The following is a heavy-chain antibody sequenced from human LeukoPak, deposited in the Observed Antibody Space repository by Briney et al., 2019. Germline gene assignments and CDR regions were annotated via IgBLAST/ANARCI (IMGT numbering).Heavy chain of an antibody. CDR1: GYTFTIYD. V-gene: IGHV1-8*01. J-gene: IGHJ6*02. D-gene: IGHD3-9*01. Sequence: ASVTVTFTSSGYTFTIYDINGVRQATGQGREWMGCMTPNSGNTGYAQKFQGRVAMTGNPSISTAYMDLSSLGSEDTAGECCASLARGGCEILSGCCNVYGMDVWGQGTTVTVSS. CDR3: ASLARGGCEILSGCCNVYGMDV. CDR2: MTPNSGNT.